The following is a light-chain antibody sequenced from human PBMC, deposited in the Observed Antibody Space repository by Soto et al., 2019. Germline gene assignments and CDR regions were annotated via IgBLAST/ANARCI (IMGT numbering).Light chain of an antibody. CDR2: AHS. Sequence: SYELTQPPSVPVAPGQTAKMPCGGNNIGTKSVHWYQQKPGQAPVLVVYAHSDRPSGIPERFSGSVSGNTSTLTIISVEAGDEADYYCQLWDSRTDHWVFGGGTQLTVL. V-gene: IGLV3-21*02. J-gene: IGLJ3*02. CDR1: NIGTKS. CDR3: QLWDSRTDHWV.